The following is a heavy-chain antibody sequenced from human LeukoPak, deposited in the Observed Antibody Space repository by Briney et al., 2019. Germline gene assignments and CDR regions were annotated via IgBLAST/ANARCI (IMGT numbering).Heavy chain of an antibody. D-gene: IGHD5-12*01. CDR3: ARVVATSVGYFDY. J-gene: IGHJ4*02. Sequence: TPSETLSLTCAVSGGSISSSNWWSWVRQPPGKGLEWIGEIYHSGSTNYNPSLKSRVTISVDKSKNQFSLKLSSVTAADTAVYYCARVVATSVGYFDYWGQGTLVTVSS. V-gene: IGHV4-4*02. CDR2: IYHSGST. CDR1: GGSISSSNW.